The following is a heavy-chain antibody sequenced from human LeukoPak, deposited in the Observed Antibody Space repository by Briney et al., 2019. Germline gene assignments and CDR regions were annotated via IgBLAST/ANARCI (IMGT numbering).Heavy chain of an antibody. CDR3: AKDWDYYGSGSYPDY. CDR2: IRYDGSNK. D-gene: IGHD3-10*01. V-gene: IGHV3-30*02. CDR1: GFTFSSYG. Sequence: GGSLRLSCAASGFTFSSYGMHWVRQAPGKGLEWVAFIRYDGSNKYYADSVKGRFTISRDNSKNTLYLQMNSLRAEDTAVYYCAKDWDYYGSGSYPDYWGQGTLVTVSS. J-gene: IGHJ4*02.